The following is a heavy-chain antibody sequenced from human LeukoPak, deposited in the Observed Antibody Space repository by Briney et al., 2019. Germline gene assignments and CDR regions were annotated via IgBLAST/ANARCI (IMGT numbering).Heavy chain of an antibody. Sequence: ASVKVSCKASGGTFSSYAISWVRQAPGQGLEWMGRIIPILGIANYAQKFQGRVTITADKSTSTAYMDLSSLRSEDTAVYYCARDRDFWRGYFVGRDVWGEGTTVTVS. CDR3: ARDRDFWRGYFVGRDV. V-gene: IGHV1-69*04. CDR1: GGTFSSYA. D-gene: IGHD3-3*01. J-gene: IGHJ6*02. CDR2: IIPILGIA.